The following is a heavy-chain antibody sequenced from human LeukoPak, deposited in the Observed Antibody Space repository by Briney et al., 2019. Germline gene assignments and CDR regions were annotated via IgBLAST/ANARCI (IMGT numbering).Heavy chain of an antibody. CDR1: GFPFGDYG. D-gene: IGHD3-9*01. V-gene: IGHV3-20*04. Sequence: GGSLRLSCAASGFPFGDYGMSWVRQVPGKGLEWVSHINWNGGSRGYADSVKGRFTISRDNAKNSLYLQMNSLRAEDTALYYCARTNYDILTGYSKGIDYWGQGTLVTVSS. CDR2: INWNGGSR. J-gene: IGHJ4*02. CDR3: ARTNYDILTGYSKGIDY.